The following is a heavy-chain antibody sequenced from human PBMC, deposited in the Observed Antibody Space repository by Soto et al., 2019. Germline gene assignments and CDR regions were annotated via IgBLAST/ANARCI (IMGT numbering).Heavy chain of an antibody. V-gene: IGHV1-46*03. CDR2: MNPIAGST. D-gene: IGHD1-7*01. CDR1: GYTFTSYY. J-gene: IGHJ5*02. CDR3: VREITGITKRGVVWFNH. Sequence: ASVKVSCKASGYTFTSYYMQWLRQAPGEWLEWMVIMNPIAGSTSYAQKFQGRVTMTRDTSTITVYIELSSLYSVDASLDYCVREITGITKRGVVWFNHWGKGTLVTVS.